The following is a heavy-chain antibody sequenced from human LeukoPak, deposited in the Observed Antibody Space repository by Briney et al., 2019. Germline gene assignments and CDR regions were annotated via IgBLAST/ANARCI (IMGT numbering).Heavy chain of an antibody. J-gene: IGHJ3*02. D-gene: IGHD3-10*01. V-gene: IGHV5-51*01. CDR1: GYSFTSYW. CDR3: ARMYYGSGSYYNVPPGVFDI. CDR2: IYPGDSDT. Sequence: GESLKISCKGSGYSFTSYWIGWVRQMPGKGLEWMGIIYPGDSDTRYSPSFQGQVTISADKSISTAYLQWSSLKASDTAMYYCARMYYGSGSYYNVPPGVFDIWGQGTMVTVSS.